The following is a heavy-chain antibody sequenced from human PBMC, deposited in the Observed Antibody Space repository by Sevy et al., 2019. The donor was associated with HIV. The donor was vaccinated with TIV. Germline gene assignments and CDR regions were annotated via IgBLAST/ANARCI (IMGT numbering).Heavy chain of an antibody. CDR3: ARGGYDSSGYYYDTMVDY. D-gene: IGHD3-22*01. CDR2: ISSNGGST. CDR1: GFTFSSYA. J-gene: IGHJ4*02. V-gene: IGHV3-64*02. Sequence: GGSLRLSCAASGFTFSSYAMDWVRQAPGKGLEYVSAISSNGGSTYHAESVKGRFTISRDNSKNTLYLQMGSLRAEDTAVYYCARGGYDSSGYYYDTMVDYWGQGTLVTVSS.